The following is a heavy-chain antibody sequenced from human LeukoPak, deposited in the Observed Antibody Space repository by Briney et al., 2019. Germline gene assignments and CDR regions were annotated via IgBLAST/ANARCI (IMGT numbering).Heavy chain of an antibody. D-gene: IGHD3-10*01. CDR3: ARCHYFGSGAYDY. CDR2: IYYSGST. Sequence: SETLSLTCTVSGGSISSYYWSWIRQPPGKGLEWIGYIYYSGSTNYNPSLKSRVTISVDTSKNQFSLKLSSVTAADTAVYYCARCHYFGSGAYDYWGQGTLGTVSP. J-gene: IGHJ4*02. CDR1: GGSISSYY. V-gene: IGHV4-59*08.